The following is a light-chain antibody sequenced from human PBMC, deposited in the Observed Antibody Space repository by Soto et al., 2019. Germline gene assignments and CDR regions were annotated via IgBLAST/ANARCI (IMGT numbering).Light chain of an antibody. V-gene: IGLV2-8*01. CDR3: SSSAGSNTFVV. J-gene: IGLJ2*01. Sequence: QSALTQPPSASGSPGQSVTISCTGTSSDIGAYNSVSWYQQHPGKAPQLMIYEVNKRPSGVPDRFSGSKSGNMASLTVSGLQAEDEADYYCSSSAGSNTFVVFGGGTKLTVL. CDR2: EVN. CDR1: SSDIGAYNS.